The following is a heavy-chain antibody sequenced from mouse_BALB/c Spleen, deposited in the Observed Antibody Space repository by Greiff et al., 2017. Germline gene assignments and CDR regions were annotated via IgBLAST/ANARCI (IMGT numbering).Heavy chain of an antibody. CDR3: ARDGERAFAY. J-gene: IGHJ3*01. Sequence: VHLVESGPGLVAPSQSLSITCTVSGFSLTSYGVHWVRQPPGKGLEWLGVIWAGGSTNYNSALMSRLSISKDNSKSQVFLKMNSLQTDDTAMYYCARDGERAFAYWGQGTLVTVSA. CDR1: GFSLTSYG. D-gene: IGHD3-3*01. CDR2: IWAGGST. V-gene: IGHV2-9*02.